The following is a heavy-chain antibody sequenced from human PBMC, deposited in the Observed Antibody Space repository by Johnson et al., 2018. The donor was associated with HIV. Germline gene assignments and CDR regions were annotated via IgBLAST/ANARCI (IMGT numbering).Heavy chain of an antibody. CDR2: IRYDESDK. CDR3: TKDGQPYYNFWSASPDVFDI. CDR1: GFAFSNYG. Sequence: QVQLVESGGGVVQPGGSLRLSCAASGFAFSNYGLHWVRQSPGRGLEWVAFIRYDESDKYYADSVKGRFTMSRDNSKNTVYLQMNSLRVEDTAVYYCTKDGQPYYNFWSASPDVFDIWGKGTMVSVSS. V-gene: IGHV3-30*02. J-gene: IGHJ3*02. D-gene: IGHD3-3*01.